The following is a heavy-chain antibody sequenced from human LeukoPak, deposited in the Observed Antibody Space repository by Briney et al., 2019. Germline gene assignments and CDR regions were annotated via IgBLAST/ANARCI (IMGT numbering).Heavy chain of an antibody. CDR3: AREAVPSAFDI. V-gene: IGHV3-30-3*01. CDR2: ISYDGSNK. CDR1: GFTFSSYA. J-gene: IGHJ3*02. Sequence: GRSLRLSCAASGFTFSSYAMHWVRQAPGKGLEWVAVISYDGSNKYYADSVKGRFTISRDNFKNTLYLQMNSLRAEDTAVYYCAREAVPSAFDIWGQGTMVTVSS.